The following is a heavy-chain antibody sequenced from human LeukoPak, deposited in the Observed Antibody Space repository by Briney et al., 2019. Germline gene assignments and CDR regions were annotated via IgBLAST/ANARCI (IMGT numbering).Heavy chain of an antibody. J-gene: IGHJ4*02. Sequence: GGSLRLSCVASGFTFSSYWMSWVRQAPGKGLEWVANIKQDESEKYYVDSVKGRFTISRDNAKNSLYLQMNSLRAEDTAVYYCARDHDSSSCPYFDYWGQGTLVTVSS. CDR3: ARDHDSSSCPYFDY. CDR2: IKQDESEK. V-gene: IGHV3-7*01. D-gene: IGHD6-13*01. CDR1: GFTFSSYW.